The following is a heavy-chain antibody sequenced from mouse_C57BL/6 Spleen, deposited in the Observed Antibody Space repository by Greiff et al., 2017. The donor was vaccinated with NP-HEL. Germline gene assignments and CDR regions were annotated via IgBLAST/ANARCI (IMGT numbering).Heavy chain of an antibody. V-gene: IGHV1-61*01. Sequence: VQLQQPGAELVRPGSSVKLSCKASGYTFTSYWMDWVKQRPGQGLEWIGNIYPSDSETHYNQKFKDKAKLTVDKSSSTAYMQLSSLTSEESAVYYCARRLDYDYAWFAYWGQGTLVTVSA. CDR2: IYPSDSET. J-gene: IGHJ3*01. CDR1: GYTFTSYW. D-gene: IGHD2-4*01. CDR3: ARRLDYDYAWFAY.